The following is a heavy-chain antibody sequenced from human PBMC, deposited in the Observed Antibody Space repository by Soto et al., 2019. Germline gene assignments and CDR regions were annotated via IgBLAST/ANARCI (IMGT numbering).Heavy chain of an antibody. V-gene: IGHV4-34*01. Sequence: SETLSLTCAVYGGSFSGYYWSWIRQPPGKGLEWIGEINHSGSTNYNPSLKSRVTISVDTSKNQFSLKLSSVTAADTAVYYCARSPAASRIRHFDYWGQGTLVTVSS. CDR1: GGSFSGYY. J-gene: IGHJ4*02. CDR2: INHSGST. CDR3: ARSPAASRIRHFDY. D-gene: IGHD2-2*01.